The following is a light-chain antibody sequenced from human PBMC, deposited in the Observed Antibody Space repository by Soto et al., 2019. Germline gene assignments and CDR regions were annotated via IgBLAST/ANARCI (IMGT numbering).Light chain of an antibody. J-gene: IGKJ2*01. Sequence: EVVLTQSPATLSLSPGERASLSCRASQSVNVNLAWHQQKPGQPHRLLIYGASTRAPGVPARFTGSGSGTEFTLTISSLQSYHFAVYYCQQYNHWPQYTFGQGTKLEIK. V-gene: IGKV3-15*01. CDR2: GAS. CDR1: QSVNVN. CDR3: QQYNHWPQYT.